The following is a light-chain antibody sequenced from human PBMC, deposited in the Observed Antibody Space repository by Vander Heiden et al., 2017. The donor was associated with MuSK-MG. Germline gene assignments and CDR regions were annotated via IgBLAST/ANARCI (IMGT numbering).Light chain of an antibody. Sequence: EIVLTQSPATLSLSPGERATLSCRSSQSVSSYLALYQQKTGQAPRLLIYDASNRATGIPARFRGSGPGTDFTLTISSLEPEDFAVYYCQQRSNCPRTFGQGTKVEIK. CDR2: DAS. V-gene: IGKV3-11*01. CDR3: QQRSNCPRT. J-gene: IGKJ1*01. CDR1: QSVSSY.